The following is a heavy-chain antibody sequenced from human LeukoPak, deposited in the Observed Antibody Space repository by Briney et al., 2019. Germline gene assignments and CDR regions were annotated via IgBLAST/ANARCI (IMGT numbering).Heavy chain of an antibody. J-gene: IGHJ4*02. CDR2: IYYSGST. V-gene: IGHV4-31*03. CDR3: ARFKSIAAAGPQFVY. CDR1: GGSISSGGYY. D-gene: IGHD6-13*01. Sequence: SQTLSLTCTVSGGSISSGGYYWSWIRQHPGKGLEWIGYIYYSGSTYYNPSLKTRVTISVDTSKNQFSLKLSSVTAADTAVYYCARFKSIAAAGPQFVYWGQGTLVTVSS.